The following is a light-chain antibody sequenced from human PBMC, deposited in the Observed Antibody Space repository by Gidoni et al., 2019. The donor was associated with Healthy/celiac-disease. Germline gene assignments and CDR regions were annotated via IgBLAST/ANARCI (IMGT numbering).Light chain of an antibody. V-gene: IGLV3-21*04. CDR1: NIGIKS. Sequence: SYVLTQPPAVSVAQGKTTRITCGGNNIGIKSVHWYQQKPGQAPVLVIYYDSARPSGIPERFSGSNSGNTATLTISRVEAGDEADYYCQVWDSSSDHVVFGGGTKLTVL. CDR2: YDS. J-gene: IGLJ2*01. CDR3: QVWDSSSDHVV.